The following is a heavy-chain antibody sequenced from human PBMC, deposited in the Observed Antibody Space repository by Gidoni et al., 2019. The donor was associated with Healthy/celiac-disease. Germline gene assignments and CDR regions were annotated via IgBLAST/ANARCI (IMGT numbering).Heavy chain of an antibody. CDR1: CGSISSGGSY. CDR2: IYYSGST. Sequence: QVQLQESCPGLVKPSQTLSLTCTVSCGSISSGGSYWSWIRQHPGKGLEWIGYIYYSGSTYYNPSLKSRVTISVDTSKNQFSLKLSSVTAADTAVYYCASTTTYDSSGYGNSGISFDIWGQGTMVTVSS. CDR3: ASTTTYDSSGYGNSGISFDI. D-gene: IGHD3-22*01. J-gene: IGHJ3*02. V-gene: IGHV4-31*03.